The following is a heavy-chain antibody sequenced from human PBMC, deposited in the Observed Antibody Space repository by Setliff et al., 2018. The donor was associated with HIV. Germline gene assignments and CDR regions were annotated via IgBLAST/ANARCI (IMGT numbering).Heavy chain of an antibody. CDR3: ARSAHDSETGY. Sequence: SVKVSCKASGYTFSNYAISWVRQAPGQGLEWVGGIIPFANIANYAQKFQGRVTMTWDTSTSTVYMELSSLRSEDTAFYYCARSAHDSETGYWGQGTLVTVSS. D-gene: IGHD5-12*01. J-gene: IGHJ4*02. CDR1: GYTFSNYA. V-gene: IGHV1-69*10. CDR2: IIPFANIA.